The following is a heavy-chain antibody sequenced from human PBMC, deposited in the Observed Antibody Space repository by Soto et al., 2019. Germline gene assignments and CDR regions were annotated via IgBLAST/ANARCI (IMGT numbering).Heavy chain of an antibody. D-gene: IGHD1-1*01. V-gene: IGHV4-4*07. CDR3: ARDIGTYAYGEGY. CDR2: VYSSGTT. J-gene: IGHJ4*02. CDR1: GGSSNRYW. Sequence: LSLTCSVSGGSSNRYWWSWIRQPAGKGLEWIGRVYSSGTTDYNPSLNSRATMSVETSKNQFSLKLSSVTAADTAVYYCARDIGTYAYGEGYWGQGIQVTVSS.